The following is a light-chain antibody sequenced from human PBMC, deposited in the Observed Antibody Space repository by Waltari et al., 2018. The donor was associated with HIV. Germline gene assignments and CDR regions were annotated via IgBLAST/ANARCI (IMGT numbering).Light chain of an antibody. CDR1: SGHSTYA. J-gene: IGLJ2*01. V-gene: IGLV4-69*01. CDR2: VNSDGSH. CDR3: QTWGAGIQV. Sequence: QLALTHSHSASASLGASVKLTCSLRSGHSTYAIAWHPQQPAKGPRFLMKVNSDGSHNKRDELPDRFAGSISGAERYLTSASLQYEDEADYYCQTWGAGIQVFGGGTKLTVL.